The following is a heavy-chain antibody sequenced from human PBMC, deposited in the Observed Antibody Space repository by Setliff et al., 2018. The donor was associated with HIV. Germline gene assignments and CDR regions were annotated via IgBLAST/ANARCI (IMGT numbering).Heavy chain of an antibody. Sequence: SETLSLTCNVSGGSFIGSSFQSTWIRQAPGRGLEWIGHINTSGSTKYNPSLKSRLTMSVDSSGNQFSLTLTSVTAADTAVYYCARDPNTGWYYLDFWGPGALVTVSS. CDR1: GGSFIGSSFQ. V-gene: IGHV4-61*01. CDR3: ARDPNTGWYYLDF. J-gene: IGHJ4*02. CDR2: INTSGST. D-gene: IGHD6-19*01.